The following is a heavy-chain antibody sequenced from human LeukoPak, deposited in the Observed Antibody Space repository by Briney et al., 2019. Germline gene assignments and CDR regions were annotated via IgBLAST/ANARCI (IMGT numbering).Heavy chain of an antibody. CDR1: GGSIINYY. Sequence: PSETLSLTCTVSGGSIINYYWSWIRQSAGTGLEWVGRIYITGTTNYNPSLPSRLSMSVDTSKNQFSLRLTSVSAADTAVYYCARLKYYDSTGYSPGYYMDVWGKGITVTVSS. CDR3: ARLKYYDSTGYSPGYYMDV. V-gene: IGHV4-4*07. J-gene: IGHJ6*03. D-gene: IGHD3-22*01. CDR2: IYITGTT.